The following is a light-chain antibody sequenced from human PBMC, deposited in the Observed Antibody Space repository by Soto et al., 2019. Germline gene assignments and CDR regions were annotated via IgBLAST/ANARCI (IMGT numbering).Light chain of an antibody. CDR2: GAS. J-gene: IGKJ4*01. CDR3: QQDSSWPLT. Sequence: EIVMTQSPATLSVSPGERVTLPCRASQAIRSSLAWYQQKPGQAPRLLIYGASIRATGVPATFSGSGSGTEFTLSISSLQSEHLGVYYCQQDSSWPLTFGGGTKVEIK. V-gene: IGKV3-15*01. CDR1: QAIRSS.